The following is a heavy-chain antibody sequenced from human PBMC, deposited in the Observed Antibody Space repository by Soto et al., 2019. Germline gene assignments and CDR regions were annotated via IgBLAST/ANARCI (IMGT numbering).Heavy chain of an antibody. Sequence: QVQLQESGPGLVKPSQTLSLTCTVSGGSISSGGYYWSWIRQHPGKGLEWIGYIYYSGSTYYNPSLKSRVTISVDTSKNQFSLKLSSVTVADTAVYYCARGNYGDYDFDYWGQGTLVTVSS. CDR3: ARGNYGDYDFDY. CDR1: GGSISSGGYY. CDR2: IYYSGST. D-gene: IGHD4-17*01. J-gene: IGHJ4*02. V-gene: IGHV4-31*03.